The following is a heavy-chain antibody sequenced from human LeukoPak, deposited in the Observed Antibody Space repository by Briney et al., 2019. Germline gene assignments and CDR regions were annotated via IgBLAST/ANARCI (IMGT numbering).Heavy chain of an antibody. V-gene: IGHV3-30*02. CDR1: EFTFSTYG. CDR2: IRNDGSNK. D-gene: IGHD2-2*01. Sequence: GGSLRLSCAASEFTFSTYGMHWVRQAPGKGLEWVAFIRNDGSNKFHGDSVKGLFTISRDNSKNTLYLQMNSLRVEDTAVYYCAKAALGRGFCSTTSCFLDSWGQGTLVTVSS. CDR3: AKAALGRGFCSTTSCFLDS. J-gene: IGHJ4*02.